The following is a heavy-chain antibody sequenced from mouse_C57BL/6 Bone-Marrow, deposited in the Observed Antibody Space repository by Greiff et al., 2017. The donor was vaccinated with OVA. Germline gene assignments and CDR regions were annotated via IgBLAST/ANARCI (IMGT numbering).Heavy chain of an antibody. CDR1: GFNIKDYY. CDR3: HYGSSQYYFDY. CDR2: IDPEDGDT. D-gene: IGHD1-1*01. V-gene: IGHV14-1*01. Sequence: EVQLQESGAELVRPGASVKLSCTASGFNIKDYYMHWVKQRPEQGLEWIGRIDPEDGDTEYAPKFQGKATMTADTSSNTAYLQLSSLTSEDTAVYYCHYGSSQYYFDYWGQGTTLTVSS. J-gene: IGHJ2*01.